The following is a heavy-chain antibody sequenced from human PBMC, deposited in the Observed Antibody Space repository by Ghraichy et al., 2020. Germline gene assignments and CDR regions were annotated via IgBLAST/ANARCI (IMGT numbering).Heavy chain of an antibody. CDR2: ISSSSSTI. J-gene: IGHJ4*02. D-gene: IGHD2-15*01. CDR3: ARDVYPDLCESAGSCYSRWYYFDY. V-gene: IGHV3-48*02. CDR1: GFTFSSYS. Sequence: GGSLRLSCAASGFTFSSYSMNWVRQAPGKGLEWVSYISSSSSTIYYADSVKGRFTISRDNAKNSLYLQMNSLRDEDTAVYYCARDVYPDLCESAGSCYSRWYYFDYWGQGTLVTVSS.